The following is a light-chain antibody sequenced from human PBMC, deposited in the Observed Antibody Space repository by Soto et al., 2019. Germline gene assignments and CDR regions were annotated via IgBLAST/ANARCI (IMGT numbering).Light chain of an antibody. Sequence: QSALTQPPSASGSPGRSVTISCSGTRSDVGDYNSVSWYQQHPGKAPKLMIYEVSKRPPGVPDRFSGSKSGNAVSLTVSGLQAEDEADYYCCSYVGSNIWVFGGGTKVTVL. V-gene: IGLV2-8*01. CDR2: EVS. CDR1: RSDVGDYNS. J-gene: IGLJ3*02. CDR3: CSYVGSNIWV.